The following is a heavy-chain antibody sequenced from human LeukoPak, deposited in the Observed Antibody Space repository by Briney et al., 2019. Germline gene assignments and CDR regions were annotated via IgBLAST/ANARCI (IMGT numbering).Heavy chain of an antibody. CDR3: ARAYCSSTSCYFDY. D-gene: IGHD2-2*01. CDR1: GFTFSSYS. Sequence: PGGSLRLSCVASGFTFSSYSMNWVRQAPGKGLEWVSSISSSSSYIYYADSVKGRFTISRDNAKNSLYLQMNSLRAEDTAVYYCARAYCSSTSCYFDYWGQGTLVTVSS. J-gene: IGHJ4*02. CDR2: ISSSSSYI. V-gene: IGHV3-21*01.